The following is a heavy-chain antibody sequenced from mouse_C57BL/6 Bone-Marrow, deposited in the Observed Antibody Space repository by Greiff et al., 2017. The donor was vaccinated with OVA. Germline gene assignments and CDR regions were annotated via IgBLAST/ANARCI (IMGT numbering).Heavy chain of an antibody. D-gene: IGHD4-1*02. CDR1: GYSITSGYY. CDR2: ISYDGSN. V-gene: IGHV3-6*01. Sequence: EVKLMESGPGLVKPSQSLSLTCSVTGYSITSGYYWNWIRQFPGNKLEWMGYISYDGSNNYNPSLKNRISITRDTSKNQFFLKLNSVTTEDTATYYCARSTGTRFAYWGQGTLVTVSA. J-gene: IGHJ3*01. CDR3: ARSTGTRFAY.